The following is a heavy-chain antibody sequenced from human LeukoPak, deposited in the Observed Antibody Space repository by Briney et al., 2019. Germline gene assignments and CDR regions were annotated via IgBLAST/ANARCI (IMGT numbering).Heavy chain of an antibody. CDR2: IYSGGST. Sequence: GGSLRLSCAASGFTVSSNYMSWVRQAPGKGLEWVSVIYSGGSTYYADSVKGRFTISRDNSKNTLYLQMNSLRAEDTAVYYCARDLSSGSNWFDPWGQGALVTVSS. CDR3: ARDLSSGSNWFDP. CDR1: GFTVSSNY. D-gene: IGHD3-22*01. J-gene: IGHJ5*02. V-gene: IGHV3-53*01.